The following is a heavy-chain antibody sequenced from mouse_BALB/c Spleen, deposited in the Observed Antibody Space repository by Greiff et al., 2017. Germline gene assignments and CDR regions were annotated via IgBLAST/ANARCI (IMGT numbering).Heavy chain of an antibody. D-gene: IGHD2-1*01. CDR2: ISDGGSYT. CDR3: ARIYGNYDAMDY. Sequence: EVKLMESGGGLVKPGGSLKLSCAASGFTFSDYYMYWVRQTPEKRLEWVATISDGGSYTYYPDSVKGRFTISRDNATNNLYLQMSSLKSEDTAMYNCARIYGNYDAMDYWGQGTSVTVSS. J-gene: IGHJ4*01. V-gene: IGHV5-4*02. CDR1: GFTFSDYY.